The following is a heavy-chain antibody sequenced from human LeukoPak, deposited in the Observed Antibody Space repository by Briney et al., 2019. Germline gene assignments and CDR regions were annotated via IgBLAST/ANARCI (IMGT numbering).Heavy chain of an antibody. CDR2: ISGSGGGT. CDR3: AKSATAVTSNFEY. D-gene: IGHD4-17*01. J-gene: IGHJ4*02. Sequence: GGSLRLSCAASGFTLSSHGMSWVRQAPGKGLEWVSGISGSGGGTFYADSVRGRFTISRDNSKNIVYLQMNSLRAEDTAVYYCAKSATAVTSNFEYWGQGTLVTVSS. V-gene: IGHV3-23*01. CDR1: GFTLSSHG.